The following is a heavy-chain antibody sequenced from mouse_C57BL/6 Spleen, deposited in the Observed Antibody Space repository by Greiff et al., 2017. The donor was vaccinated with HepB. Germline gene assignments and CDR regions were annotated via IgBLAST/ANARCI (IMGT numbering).Heavy chain of an antibody. Sequence: EVKLLESGPGMVKPSQSLSLTCTVTGYSITSGYDWHWIRHFPGNKLDWMGYISYSGSTNYNPSLKSRISITHDTSKNHFFLKLNSVTTEDTAKYYCASAPSYYYGSSYGYFDVWGTRTTVTVSS. CDR2: ISYSGST. CDR3: ASAPSYYYGSSYGYFDV. CDR1: GYSITSGYD. J-gene: IGHJ1*03. V-gene: IGHV3-1*01. D-gene: IGHD1-1*01.